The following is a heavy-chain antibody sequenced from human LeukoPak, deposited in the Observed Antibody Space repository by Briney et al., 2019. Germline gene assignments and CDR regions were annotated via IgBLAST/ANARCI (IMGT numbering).Heavy chain of an antibody. D-gene: IGHD3-22*01. Sequence: GGSLRLSCAASGFTFSSYAMHWVRQAPGKGLEWVAVISYDGSDKHYADPVKGRFTISRDNSKNTLYLQMNSLRAEDTAVYYCAREGSSGYYPYWGQGILVTVSS. J-gene: IGHJ4*02. V-gene: IGHV3-30-3*01. CDR2: ISYDGSDK. CDR3: AREGSSGYYPY. CDR1: GFTFSSYA.